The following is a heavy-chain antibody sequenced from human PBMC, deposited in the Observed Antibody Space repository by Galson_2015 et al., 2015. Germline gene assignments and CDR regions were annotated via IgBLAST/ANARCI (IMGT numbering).Heavy chain of an antibody. CDR3: ARDQVVVAAKGGYFDY. CDR2: ISAYNGNT. V-gene: IGHV1-18*01. Sequence: SVKVSCKASGYTFTSYGISWVRQAPGQGLEWMGWISAYNGNTNYAQKLQGRVTMTTDTSTSTAYMELRSLRSDDTAVYYCARDQVVVAAKGGYFDYWGQGTLVTVSS. CDR1: GYTFTSYG. J-gene: IGHJ4*02. D-gene: IGHD2-15*01.